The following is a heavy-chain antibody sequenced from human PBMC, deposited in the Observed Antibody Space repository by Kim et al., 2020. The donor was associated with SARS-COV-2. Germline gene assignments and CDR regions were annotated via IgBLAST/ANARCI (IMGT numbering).Heavy chain of an antibody. CDR1: GGSISSYY. CDR2: IYYSGST. CDR3: ARHLGAVAGGEGWFDP. J-gene: IGHJ5*02. V-gene: IGHV4-59*08. Sequence: SETLSLTCTVSGGSISSYYWSWIRQPPGKGLEWIGYIYYSGSTNYNPSLKSRVTISVDTSKNQFSLKLSSVTAADTAVYYCARHLGAVAGGEGWFDPWGQGTLVTVSS. D-gene: IGHD6-19*01.